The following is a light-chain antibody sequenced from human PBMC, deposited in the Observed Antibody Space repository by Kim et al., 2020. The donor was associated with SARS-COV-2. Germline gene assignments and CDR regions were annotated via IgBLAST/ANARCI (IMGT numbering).Light chain of an antibody. J-gene: IGLJ2*01. V-gene: IGLV3-21*04. CDR3: QVWDSSSHRHV. Sequence: SSELTQPPSVSVAPGKTARITCGGNNIGSKSVHWYQQKPGQAPVLVIYYDSDRPSGIPERFSGSNSGNTATLTISRVEAGDEADYYCQVWDSSSHRHVFG. CDR1: NIGSKS. CDR2: YDS.